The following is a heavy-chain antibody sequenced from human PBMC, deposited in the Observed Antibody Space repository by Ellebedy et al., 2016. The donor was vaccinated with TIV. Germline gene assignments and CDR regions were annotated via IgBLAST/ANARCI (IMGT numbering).Heavy chain of an antibody. CDR1: GGSISSSSYY. D-gene: IGHD4-17*01. CDR3: ASGYYGDSSYWFDP. V-gene: IGHV4-39*07. J-gene: IGHJ5*02. Sequence: SETLSLTCTVSGGSISSSSYYWGWIRQPPGKGLEWIGSIYYSGSTYYNPSLKSRVTISVDTSKNQFSLKLSSVTAADTAVYYCASGYYGDSSYWFDPWGQGTLVTVSS. CDR2: IYYSGST.